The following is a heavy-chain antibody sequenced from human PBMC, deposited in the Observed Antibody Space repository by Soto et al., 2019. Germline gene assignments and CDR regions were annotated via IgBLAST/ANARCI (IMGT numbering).Heavy chain of an antibody. CDR2: IFYSGST. V-gene: IGHV4-31*03. CDR3: ARSNRVVEQQLPPTAY. D-gene: IGHD6-13*01. CDR1: GGSISSGGYS. J-gene: IGHJ1*01. Sequence: QVQLQESGPGLVKPSQTLSLTCTVSGGSISSGGYSWTWIRQLPGKGLEWIGYIFYSGSTYYNPSLQSRLTISVDTSNNQFSLKLSSVTAADTAVYYCARSNRVVEQQLPPTAYWGQGTLVTVSS.